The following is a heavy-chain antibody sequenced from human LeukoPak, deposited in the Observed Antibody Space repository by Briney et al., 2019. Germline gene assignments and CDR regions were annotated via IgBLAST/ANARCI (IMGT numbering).Heavy chain of an antibody. CDR3: ARVNRRDYYYYGMDV. J-gene: IGHJ6*02. Sequence: GASVKVSCKASGYTFTGYYMHWVRQAPGQGLEWMGWINPNSGGTNYAQKFQGWVTMTRDTSISTAYMELSRLRSDDTAVYYCARVNRRDYYYYGMDVWGQGTTVTVSS. CDR2: INPNSGGT. D-gene: IGHD3-16*02. V-gene: IGHV1-2*04. CDR1: GYTFTGYY.